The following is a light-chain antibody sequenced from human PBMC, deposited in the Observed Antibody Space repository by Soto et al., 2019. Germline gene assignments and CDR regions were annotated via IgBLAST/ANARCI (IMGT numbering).Light chain of an antibody. CDR3: QQLNSHPRT. J-gene: IGKJ2*01. CDR2: AAS. V-gene: IGKV1-27*01. Sequence: DIQMTQSPSSLSASVGDRVTITCRASQGISTYLAWYQQKPGKVPKLLIYAASSLQSGVPSRFSGSGSGTYFTLTISSLQPDDVATYYCQQLNSHPRTFGQGTKLEIK. CDR1: QGISTY.